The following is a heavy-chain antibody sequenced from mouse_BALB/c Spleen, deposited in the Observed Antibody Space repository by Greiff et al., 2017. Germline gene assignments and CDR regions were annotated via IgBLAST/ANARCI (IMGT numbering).Heavy chain of an antibody. V-gene: IGHV5-9-4*01. Sequence: VQGVESGGGLVKPGGSLKLSCAASGFTFSSYAMSWVRQSPEKRLEWVAEISSGGSYTYYPDTVTGRFTISRDNAKNTLYLEMSSLRSEDTAMYYCASPYYGNSTWFAYWGQGTLVTVSA. D-gene: IGHD2-10*01. CDR1: GFTFSSYA. J-gene: IGHJ3*01. CDR3: ASPYYGNSTWFAY. CDR2: ISSGGSYT.